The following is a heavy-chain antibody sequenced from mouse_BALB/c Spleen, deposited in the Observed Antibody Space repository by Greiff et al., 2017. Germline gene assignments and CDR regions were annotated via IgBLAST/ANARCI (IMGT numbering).Heavy chain of an antibody. J-gene: IGHJ3*01. D-gene: IGHD2-1*01. CDR3: ARRGRIYYGNYGFAY. V-gene: IGHV5-6-3*01. Sequence: EVQRVESGGGLVQPGGSLKLSCAASGFTFSSYGMSWVRQTPDKRLELVATINSNGGSTYYPDSVKGRFTISRDNAKNTLYLQMSSLKSEDTAMYYCARRGRIYYGNYGFAYWGQGTLVTVSA. CDR1: GFTFSSYG. CDR2: INSNGGST.